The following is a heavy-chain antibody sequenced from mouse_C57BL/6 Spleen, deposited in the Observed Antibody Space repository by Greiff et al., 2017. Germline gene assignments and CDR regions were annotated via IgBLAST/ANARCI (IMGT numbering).Heavy chain of an antibody. J-gene: IGHJ1*03. D-gene: IGHD1-2*01. CDR2: INPYNGGT. CDR1: GYTFTDYY. Sequence: EVKLEESGPVLVKPGASVKMSCKASGYTFTDYYMNWVKQSHGKSLEWIGVINPYNGGTSYNQKFKGKATLTVDKSSSTAYMELNSLTSEDSAVYYCASHYLSYWYFDVWGTGTTVTVSS. V-gene: IGHV1-19*01. CDR3: ASHYLSYWYFDV.